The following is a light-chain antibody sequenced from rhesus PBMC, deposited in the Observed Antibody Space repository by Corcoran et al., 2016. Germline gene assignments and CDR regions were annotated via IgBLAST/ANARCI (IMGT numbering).Light chain of an antibody. CDR3: QQYGIRPRT. J-gene: IGKJ1*01. V-gene: IGKV1-22*01. CDR1: QGIISW. CDR2: KAS. Sequence: DIQMTQSPSSLSASVGDTVTITCWASQGIISWLAWYQQKPGKASKLLLYKASSLQRGVPSRFSGSGSGTDFTLTISSLHSEDFATYYCQQYGIRPRTFGQGTKVGIK.